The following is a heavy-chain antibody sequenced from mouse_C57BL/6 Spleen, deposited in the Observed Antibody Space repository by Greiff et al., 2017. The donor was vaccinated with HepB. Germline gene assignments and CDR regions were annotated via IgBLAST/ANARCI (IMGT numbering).Heavy chain of an antibody. CDR3: ARWVPAAY. D-gene: IGHD6-1*01. Sequence: QPQQPGTELVKPGASVKLSCKASGYTFTSYWMHRVKQRPGQGLEWFGNINPSNGGTNYNEKFKSKVTLTVDKSSSKAYMQLSSLTSAECGVYYCARWVPAAYWGQGTLVTVAA. CDR2: INPSNGGT. J-gene: IGHJ3*01. V-gene: IGHV1-53*01. CDR1: GYTFTSYW.